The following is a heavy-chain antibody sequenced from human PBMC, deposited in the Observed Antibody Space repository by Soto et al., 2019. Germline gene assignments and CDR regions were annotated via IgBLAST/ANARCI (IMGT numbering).Heavy chain of an antibody. CDR1: GGSISSGDYY. Sequence: SETLSLTCTVPGGSISSGDYYWSWIRQPPGKGLEWIGYINYSGSTYYNPSLKSRVTISVDTSKNQFSLKLSSVTAADTAVYYCAGEPPTLFPHWGQGTLVTVSS. D-gene: IGHD4-17*01. CDR2: INYSGST. V-gene: IGHV4-30-4*01. J-gene: IGHJ1*01. CDR3: AGEPPTLFPH.